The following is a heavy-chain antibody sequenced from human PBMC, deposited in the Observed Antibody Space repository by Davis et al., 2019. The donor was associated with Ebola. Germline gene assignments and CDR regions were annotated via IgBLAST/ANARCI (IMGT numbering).Heavy chain of an antibody. CDR2: INPNSGGT. Sequence: AASVKVSCKASGYTFTDYYMHWVRQAPGQGLEWMGRINPNSGGTNYAQKFQGRVTMTRDTSISTAYMELSRLRSDDTAVYYCAIEYATSSVGYFFDFWGQGTLVTVSS. V-gene: IGHV1-2*06. CDR3: AIEYATSSVGYFFDF. CDR1: GYTFTDYY. J-gene: IGHJ4*02. D-gene: IGHD6-6*01.